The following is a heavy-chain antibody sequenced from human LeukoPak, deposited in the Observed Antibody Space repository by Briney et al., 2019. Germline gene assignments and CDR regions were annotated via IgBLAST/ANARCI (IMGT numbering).Heavy chain of an antibody. Sequence: GGSLRLSCAASGFTLSTYAMYWVRQAPGKGLEWVAVISYDGSNKYYADSVKGRFSISKDNYKNTLYLQMNSLRPEDTAVYYCARDLFSGSDYWGQGTLVTVSS. V-gene: IGHV3-30*04. D-gene: IGHD6-19*01. CDR3: ARDLFSGSDY. CDR2: ISYDGSNK. J-gene: IGHJ4*02. CDR1: GFTLSTYA.